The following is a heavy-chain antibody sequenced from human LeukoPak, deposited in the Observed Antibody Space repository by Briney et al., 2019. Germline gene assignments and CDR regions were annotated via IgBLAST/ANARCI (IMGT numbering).Heavy chain of an antibody. Sequence: SQTLSLTCTVSGGSISSGDYYWSWIRQPPGKGLEWIGYIYYSGSTYYNPSLKSRVTISVDTSKNQFSLKLSSVTAAHTAVYYCARAVIGVRGVILSLYDAFDIWGQGTMVTVSS. CDR1: GGSISSGDYY. CDR3: ARAVIGVRGVILSLYDAFDI. CDR2: IYYSGST. D-gene: IGHD3-10*01. J-gene: IGHJ3*02. V-gene: IGHV4-30-4*01.